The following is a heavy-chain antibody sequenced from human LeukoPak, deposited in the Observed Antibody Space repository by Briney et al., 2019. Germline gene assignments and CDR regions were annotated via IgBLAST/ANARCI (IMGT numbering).Heavy chain of an antibody. V-gene: IGHV1-2*06. D-gene: IGHD5-24*01. Sequence: GASVKVSCKTSGYTFTGYYIHWVRQAPGQGLEWMGRISPYSGGTKYTQKSQGRVTMTRDTSISTAYMELSSLRSDDTAVYYCARTNGATTPFDYWGQGTLVTVSS. CDR2: ISPYSGGT. CDR3: ARTNGATTPFDY. CDR1: GYTFTGYY. J-gene: IGHJ4*02.